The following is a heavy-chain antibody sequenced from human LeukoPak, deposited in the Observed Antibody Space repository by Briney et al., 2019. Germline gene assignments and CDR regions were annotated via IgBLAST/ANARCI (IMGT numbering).Heavy chain of an antibody. CDR2: INPNSGGT. V-gene: IGHV1-2*06. J-gene: IGHJ4*02. Sequence: ASVKVSCKASGYTFTGYYMQWVRQAPGQGLEWMGRINPNSGGTNYAQKFQGRVTMTRDTSISTAYMELSRLRSDDTAVYYGARADLYYYDSSGYNWGQGTLVTVSS. CDR1: GYTFTGYY. D-gene: IGHD3-22*01. CDR3: ARADLYYYDSSGYN.